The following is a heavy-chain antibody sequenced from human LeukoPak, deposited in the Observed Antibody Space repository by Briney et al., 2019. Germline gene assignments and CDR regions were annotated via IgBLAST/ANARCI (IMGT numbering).Heavy chain of an antibody. D-gene: IGHD6-19*01. J-gene: IGHJ1*01. CDR1: GFTFSSYA. Sequence: PGGSLRLSCAASGFTFSSYAMHWVRQAPGEELEYVSAISSKGGSIHYANSVKGRFTISRDNSKNTLYLQMDSLRAEDMAVYYCARVDSGSACASWGQGILVTVSS. V-gene: IGHV3-64*01. CDR3: ARVDSGSACAS. CDR2: ISSKGGSI.